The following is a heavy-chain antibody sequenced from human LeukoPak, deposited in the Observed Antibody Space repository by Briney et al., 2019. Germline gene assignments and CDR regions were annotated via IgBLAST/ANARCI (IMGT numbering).Heavy chain of an antibody. CDR3: ARGPGRIAVAGTLNY. V-gene: IGHV3-21*01. J-gene: IGHJ4*02. D-gene: IGHD6-19*01. Sequence: PGGSLRLSCAASGFTFSSYSMNWVRQAPGKGLEWVSSISSSSSYIYYADSVKGRFTISRDNSKNTLYLRMNSLRAEDTAVYYCARGPGRIAVAGTLNYWGQGTLVTVSS. CDR2: ISSSSSYI. CDR1: GFTFSSYS.